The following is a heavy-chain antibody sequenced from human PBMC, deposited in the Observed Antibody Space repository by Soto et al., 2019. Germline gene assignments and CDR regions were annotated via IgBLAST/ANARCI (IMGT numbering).Heavy chain of an antibody. Sequence: QVQLVQSGAEVKEPGSSVKVSCKASGGGNLRDYRTTWVRRAPGQGLEWMGGIIPKLGSENYALNFQGRVTVTADESTNTVYMELRILSSDDTAFYYWARGGYVYHFGAVYWCQGTPVTVSS. CDR1: GGGNLRDYR. J-gene: IGHJ4*02. CDR3: ARGGYVYHFGAVY. CDR2: IIPKLGSE. V-gene: IGHV1-69*01. D-gene: IGHD3-16*01.